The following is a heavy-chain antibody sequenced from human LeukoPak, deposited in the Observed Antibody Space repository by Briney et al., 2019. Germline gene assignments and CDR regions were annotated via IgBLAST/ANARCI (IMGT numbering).Heavy chain of an antibody. CDR1: GFTFSSYA. D-gene: IGHD6-19*01. Sequence: GGSLRLSCSASGFTFSSYAMHWVRQAPGKGLEYVSAISSNGGSTYYADSVKGRFTISRDNSKNTLCLQMSSLRAEDTAVYYCVKHTYSSGLHFDYWGQGTLVTVSS. CDR3: VKHTYSSGLHFDY. CDR2: ISSNGGST. J-gene: IGHJ4*02. V-gene: IGHV3-64D*06.